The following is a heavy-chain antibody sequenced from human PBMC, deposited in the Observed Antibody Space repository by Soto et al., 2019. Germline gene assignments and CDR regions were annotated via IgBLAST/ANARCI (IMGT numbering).Heavy chain of an antibody. CDR2: ISGSGGST. CDR1: GFTFSSYV. CDR3: AKVYSSGRTGRFDY. V-gene: IGHV3-23*01. D-gene: IGHD6-19*01. Sequence: SLRLSCAASGFTFSSYVMSWVRQAPGKGLEWVPAISGSGGSTYYADSVKGRFTISRDNSKNTLYLQMNSLRAEDTAVYYCAKVYSSGRTGRFDYWGQGTLVTVSS. J-gene: IGHJ4*02.